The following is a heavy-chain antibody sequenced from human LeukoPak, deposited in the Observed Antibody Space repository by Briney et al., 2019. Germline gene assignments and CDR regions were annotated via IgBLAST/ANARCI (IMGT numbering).Heavy chain of an antibody. V-gene: IGHV4-38-2*01. CDR1: GYSISSGYY. D-gene: IGHD6-25*01. Sequence: PSETLSLTCAVSGYSISSGYYWGWIRQPPGKGLEWIGSIHHSGSTYYNPSLKSRVTISVDTSKNQSALKLTSVTAADTAVYYCARLPRLPHFDYWGQGTLVSVSS. CDR2: IHHSGST. J-gene: IGHJ4*02. CDR3: ARLPRLPHFDY.